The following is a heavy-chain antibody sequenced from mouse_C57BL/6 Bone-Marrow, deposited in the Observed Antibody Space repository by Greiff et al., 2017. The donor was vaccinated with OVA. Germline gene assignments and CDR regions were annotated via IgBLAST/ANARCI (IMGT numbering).Heavy chain of an antibody. CDR1: GFSLSTFGMG. CDR2: IWWDDDK. D-gene: IGHD1-1*01. CDR3: ARIPYYYGSRTGGWFAY. J-gene: IGHJ3*01. V-gene: IGHV8-8*01. Sequence: QVTLKVSGPGILQPSQTLSLTCSFSGFSLSTFGMGVGWIRQPSGKGLVWLAHIWWDDDKYYNPALKRRPTISKDTSNNQVFLKIANVNTADTATYYCARIPYYYGSRTGGWFAYWGQGTLVTVSA.